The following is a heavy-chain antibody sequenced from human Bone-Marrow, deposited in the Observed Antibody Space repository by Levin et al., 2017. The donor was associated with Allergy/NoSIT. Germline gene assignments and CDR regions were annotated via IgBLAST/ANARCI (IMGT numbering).Heavy chain of an antibody. CDR3: ARWGYMTTVIYYYGMDV. Sequence: SETLSLTCAVSGGSISSSNWWSWVRQPPGKGLEWIGEIYHSGSTNYNPSLKSRVTISVDKSKNQFSLKLSSVTAADTAVYYCARWGYMTTVIYYYGMDVWGQGTTVTVSS. D-gene: IGHD4-17*01. CDR1: GGSISSSNW. CDR2: IYHSGST. V-gene: IGHV4-4*02. J-gene: IGHJ6*02.